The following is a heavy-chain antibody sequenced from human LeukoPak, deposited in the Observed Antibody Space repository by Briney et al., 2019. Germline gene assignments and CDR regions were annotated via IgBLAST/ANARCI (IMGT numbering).Heavy chain of an antibody. D-gene: IGHD6-19*01. J-gene: IGHJ4*02. Sequence: PSETLSLTCTVSGVSIKNYYWSWIRQPPGKGLEWIGYIYYSGSTNYNPSLKSRVTISVDTSKNQFSLKLSSVTAADTAVYYCARHRIGAGTRFDYWGQGTLVTVSS. CDR1: GVSIKNYY. CDR2: IYYSGST. V-gene: IGHV4-59*08. CDR3: ARHRIGAGTRFDY.